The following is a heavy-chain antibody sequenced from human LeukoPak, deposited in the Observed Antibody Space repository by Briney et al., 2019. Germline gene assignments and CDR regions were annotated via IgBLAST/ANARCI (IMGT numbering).Heavy chain of an antibody. CDR1: GASISSGGYY. CDR2: ISYSGSP. CDR3: ARARDDYINNWFDP. D-gene: IGHD5-24*01. Sequence: SQTLSLTCTVSGASISSGGYYWSWIRQHPGKGLEWIGYISYSGSPYYNPSLKSRVTISVDTSRNQFSLKLSSVTAADTAVYYCARARDDYINNWFDPWGQGTLVTVSS. V-gene: IGHV4-31*03. J-gene: IGHJ5*02.